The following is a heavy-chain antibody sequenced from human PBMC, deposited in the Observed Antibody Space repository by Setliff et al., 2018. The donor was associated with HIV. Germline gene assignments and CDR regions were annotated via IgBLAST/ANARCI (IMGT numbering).Heavy chain of an antibody. CDR3: ARGERYSSSWYEGDNGFDP. V-gene: IGHV4-31*03. CDR2: IYYSGST. CDR1: GGSISSGGYY. Sequence: SETLSLTCTVSGGSISSGGYYWSWIRQHPGKGLEWIGYIYYSGSTNYNPSLKRRVTTSADTSKNQFSLKLTSVTAADTAVYYCARGERYSSSWYEGDNGFDPWGQGTLVTVSS. D-gene: IGHD6-13*01. J-gene: IGHJ5*02.